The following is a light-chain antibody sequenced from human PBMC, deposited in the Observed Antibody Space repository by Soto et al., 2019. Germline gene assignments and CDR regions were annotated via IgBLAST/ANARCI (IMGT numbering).Light chain of an antibody. V-gene: IGKV1-39*01. Sequence: DIQMTQSPSSLSASVRDRVTITCRASQSISSYLNWYQQKPGKAPKLLIYAASSLQSGVPSRFSGSGSGTDFTLTISSLQPEDFATYYCQQSYSTFGGGTKVEIK. CDR1: QSISSY. CDR2: AAS. CDR3: QQSYST. J-gene: IGKJ4*01.